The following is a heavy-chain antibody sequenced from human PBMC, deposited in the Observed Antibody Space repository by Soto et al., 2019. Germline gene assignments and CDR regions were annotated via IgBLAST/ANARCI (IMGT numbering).Heavy chain of an antibody. J-gene: IGHJ5*02. CDR3: ACYHCSGGSCYERNWFDP. Sequence: ASVKVSCKASGYTFTSYGISWVRQAPGQGLEWMGWISAYNGNTNYAQKLQGRVTMTTDTSTSTVYMELRSLRSDDTAVNDGACYHCSGGSCYERNWFDPWGQGTLVTVSS. CDR2: ISAYNGNT. CDR1: GYTFTSYG. D-gene: IGHD2-15*01. V-gene: IGHV1-18*01.